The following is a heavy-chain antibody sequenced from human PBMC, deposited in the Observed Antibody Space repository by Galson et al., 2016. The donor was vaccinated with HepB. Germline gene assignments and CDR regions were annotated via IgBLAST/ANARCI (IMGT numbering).Heavy chain of an antibody. Sequence: SLRLSCAASGFSLDDHAMHRVRQVPGKGLEWVSRIGWAGGRTSYADSVKGRFTISRDNAKNSLYLQMNDLRPEDTALYYRRKDLLPGGADVWGQGTTVTVSS. CDR1: GFSLDDHA. D-gene: IGHD2-15*01. CDR2: IGWAGGRT. J-gene: IGHJ6*02. CDR3: RKDLLPGGADV. V-gene: IGHV3-9*01.